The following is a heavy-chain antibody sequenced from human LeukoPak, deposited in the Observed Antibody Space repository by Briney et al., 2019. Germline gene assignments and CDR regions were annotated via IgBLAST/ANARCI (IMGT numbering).Heavy chain of an antibody. CDR1: GGSMSGYY. J-gene: IGHJ4*02. Sequence: SETLSLTCTVSGGSMSGYYWSWIRQPPGRGLEWIGYVYYSGTTDYIPSLKSRVTMSVDTSKNQFSLNLRSVTAADTAIYYCARRYISGRFFDYWGQGTLVTVSS. CDR3: ARRYISGRFFDY. D-gene: IGHD6-19*01. V-gene: IGHV4-59*01. CDR2: VYYSGTT.